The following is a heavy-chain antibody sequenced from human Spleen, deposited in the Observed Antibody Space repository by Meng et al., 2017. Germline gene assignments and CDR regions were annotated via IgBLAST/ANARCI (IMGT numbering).Heavy chain of an antibody. Sequence: SETLSLTCTVSGGSISGHHWSWIRQPPGKGLECIGYMYYSGSPTYNPSLKSRVTFSVDTSKNQFSLKLSSATAADTAVYYCARYSYGYLNGMDVWGQGTTVTVSS. D-gene: IGHD5-18*01. V-gene: IGHV4-59*11. CDR3: ARYSYGYLNGMDV. CDR2: MYYSGSP. CDR1: GGSISGHH. J-gene: IGHJ6*02.